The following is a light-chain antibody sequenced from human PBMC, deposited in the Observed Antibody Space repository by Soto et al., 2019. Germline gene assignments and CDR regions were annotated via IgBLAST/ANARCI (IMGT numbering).Light chain of an antibody. V-gene: IGLV2-14*01. CDR3: SSFTTRSTLV. Sequence: QSVLTQPASVSGSPGQSITISCTGTSSDIGGYDYVSWYQQHPGKAPELMIYEVSNRPSGVSNRFSGSKSGTTASLTISGLQAEDEADYYCSSFTTRSTLVFGGGTKLTVL. J-gene: IGLJ2*01. CDR1: SSDIGGYDY. CDR2: EVS.